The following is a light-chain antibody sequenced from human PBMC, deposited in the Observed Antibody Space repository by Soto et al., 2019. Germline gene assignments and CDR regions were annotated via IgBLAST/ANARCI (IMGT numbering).Light chain of an antibody. J-gene: IGLJ3*02. CDR2: EVS. Sequence: QSALTQPPSASGSPGQSVTISCTGTSSDVGGYNYVSWYQQHPGKAPKLMIYEVSKRPSGVPDRFSGSKPGNTASLTVSGLQAEDEADYYCSSYAGSNRVVFGGGTKLTVL. V-gene: IGLV2-8*01. CDR3: SSYAGSNRVV. CDR1: SSDVGGYNY.